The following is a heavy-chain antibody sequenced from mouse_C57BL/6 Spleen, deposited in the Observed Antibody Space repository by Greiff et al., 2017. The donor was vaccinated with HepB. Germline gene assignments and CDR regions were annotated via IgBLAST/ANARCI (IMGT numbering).Heavy chain of an antibody. CDR2: INPNNGGT. V-gene: IGHV1-22*01. J-gene: IGHJ1*03. D-gene: IGHD1-1*01. CDR1: GYTFTDYN. CDR3: AREYGSSFYWYFDV. Sequence: DVHLVESGPELVKPGASVKMSCKASGYTFTDYNMHWVKQSHGKSLEWIGYINPNNGGTSYNQKFKGKATLTVNKSSSTAYMELRSLTSEDSAVYYCAREYGSSFYWYFDVWGTGTTVTVSS.